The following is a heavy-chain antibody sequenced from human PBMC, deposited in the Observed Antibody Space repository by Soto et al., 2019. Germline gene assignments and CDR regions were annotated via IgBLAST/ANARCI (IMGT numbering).Heavy chain of an antibody. CDR3: ARGAFGNYYVDS. J-gene: IGHJ4*02. D-gene: IGHD3-10*01. Sequence: EVQLVESGGGLVQPGGSLRLSCAASGFTFSRDWMHWVRQAPGKGLVWVSRIKYDGSSTNYADSVKGRFTISRDNAKNTVYLQMNSLRDEDTAVYYCARGAFGNYYVDSWGQGTLVTVAS. CDR2: IKYDGSST. V-gene: IGHV3-74*01. CDR1: GFTFSRDW.